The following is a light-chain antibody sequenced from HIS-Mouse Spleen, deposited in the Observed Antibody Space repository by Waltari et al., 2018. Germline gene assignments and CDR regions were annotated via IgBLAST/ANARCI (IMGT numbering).Light chain of an antibody. V-gene: IGLV2-23*01. CDR2: EGS. CDR3: CSYAGSSTWV. CDR1: SSDVGSYNL. Sequence: QSALTQPASVSGSPGQSLTISCTGTSSDVGSYNLFPRYQPHPGTAPKLMIYEGSKRPSGVSNRFSGSKSGNTASLTISGLQAEDEADYYCCSYAGSSTWVFGGGTKLTVL. J-gene: IGLJ3*02.